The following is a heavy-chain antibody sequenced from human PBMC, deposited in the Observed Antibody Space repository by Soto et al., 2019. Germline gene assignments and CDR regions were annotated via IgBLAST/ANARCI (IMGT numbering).Heavy chain of an antibody. CDR3: AKGGAIVAAGTRVYLYNAMDV. CDR2: INPNSGDT. D-gene: IGHD1-26*01. CDR1: GYTFTGYY. V-gene: IGHV1-2*02. Sequence: RASVKVSCKASGYTFTGYYVHWVRQAPGQGLEWMGWINPNSGDTYLAQRFQGRVTMNSDTSIGTAYMELRGLTSDDTAEYYCAKGGAIVAAGTRVYLYNAMDVWGQGTTVNV. J-gene: IGHJ6*02.